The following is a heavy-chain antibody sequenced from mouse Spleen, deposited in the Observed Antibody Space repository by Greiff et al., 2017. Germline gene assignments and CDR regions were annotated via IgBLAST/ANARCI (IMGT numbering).Heavy chain of an antibody. CDR3: AREGDRYGAWFAY. V-gene: IGHV5-4*02. CDR1: GFTFSDYY. D-gene: IGHD2-14*01. J-gene: IGHJ3*01. CDR2: ISDGGSYT. Sequence: EVKLVESGGGLVKPGGSLKLSCAASGFTFSDYYMYWVRQTPEKRLEWVATISDGGSYTYYPDSVKGRFTISRDNAKNNLYLQMSSLKSEDTAMYYCAREGDRYGAWFAYWGQGTLVTVSA.